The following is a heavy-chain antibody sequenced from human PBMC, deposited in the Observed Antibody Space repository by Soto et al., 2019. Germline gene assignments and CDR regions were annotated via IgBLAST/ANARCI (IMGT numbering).Heavy chain of an antibody. CDR1: GYTFTSYD. D-gene: IGHD3-3*01. V-gene: IGHV1-8*01. CDR2: MNPNSGNT. CDR3: ATYDLPHSYYYYGMDV. J-gene: IGHJ6*02. Sequence: GASVKVSCKASGYTFTSYDINWVRQATGQGLEWMGWMNPNSGNTGYAQKFQGRVTMTRNTSISTAYMELSSLRSEDTAVYYCATYDLPHSYYYYGMDVWGQGTTVTVSS.